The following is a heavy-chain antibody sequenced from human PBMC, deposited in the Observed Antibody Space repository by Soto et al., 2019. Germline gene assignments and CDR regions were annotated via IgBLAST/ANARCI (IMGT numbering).Heavy chain of an antibody. CDR1: GGTFSNDI. D-gene: IGHD5-12*01. Sequence: QVQLVQSGAEVKKPGSSVTVSCESSGGTFSNDIITWVRQAPGQGLEWMGRIVLLLNIANYAQKFQGRVTITADKSTGTAYMELNSLTSEDTAAYYCVKNSPIGSTFSGYDGIDYWGQGTLVTVSS. CDR2: IVLLLNIA. V-gene: IGHV1-69*02. CDR3: VKNSPIGSTFSGYDGIDY. J-gene: IGHJ4*02.